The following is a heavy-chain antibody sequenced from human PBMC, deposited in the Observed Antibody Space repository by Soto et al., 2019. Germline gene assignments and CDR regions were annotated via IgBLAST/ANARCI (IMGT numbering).Heavy chain of an antibody. V-gene: IGHV3-74*01. CDR1: GFTFSSHW. CDR3: VRGSSPWNGIDY. D-gene: IGHD1-1*01. Sequence: EVQLVESGGGFVQPGESLRLSCAVPGFTFSSHWMHWVRQVPGKGLVWVSRINVDGSYIDYADSVKGRFAISRDNAENTLYLQMNNVRVEDTAVYYCVRGSSPWNGIDYWGQGTLVTVSS. CDR2: INVDGSYI. J-gene: IGHJ4*02.